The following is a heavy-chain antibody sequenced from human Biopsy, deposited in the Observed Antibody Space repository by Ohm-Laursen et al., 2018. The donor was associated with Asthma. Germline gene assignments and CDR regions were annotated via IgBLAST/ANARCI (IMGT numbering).Heavy chain of an antibody. Sequence: GTLSLTCIVSGDAMSTSGSYWGWIRQSPGKGLEWIGGIYYSGRNYYNPSLESCVTISSNTSKNHFSLKVTSFTAADTAVYYCARAVSSSSYWYFDLWGRGDLVTVSS. CDR3: ARAVSSSSYWYFDL. J-gene: IGHJ2*01. CDR1: GDAMSTSGSY. D-gene: IGHD6-6*01. V-gene: IGHV4-39*02. CDR2: IYYSGRN.